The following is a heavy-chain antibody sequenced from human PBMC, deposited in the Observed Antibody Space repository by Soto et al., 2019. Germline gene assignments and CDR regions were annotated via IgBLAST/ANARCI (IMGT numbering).Heavy chain of an antibody. V-gene: IGHV4-34*01. D-gene: IGHD2-2*02. CDR3: AREATAIPFDY. J-gene: IGHJ4*02. CDR2: INHSGST. Sequence: SETLSLTCAVYGGSFSGYYWSWIRQPPGKGLEWIGEINHSGSTNYNPSLKSRVTISVDTSKNRFSLKLSSVTAADTAVYYCAREATAIPFDYWGQGTLVTVSS. CDR1: GGSFSGYY.